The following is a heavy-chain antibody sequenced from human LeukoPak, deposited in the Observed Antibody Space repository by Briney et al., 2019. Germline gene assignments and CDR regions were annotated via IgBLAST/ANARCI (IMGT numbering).Heavy chain of an antibody. CDR2: INSNSGGT. Sequence: GASVKVSCKASGYTFTGYYMHWVRQAPGQGLEWMGRINSNSGGTNYAQKFQGRVTMTRDTSISTAYMELSRLRSDDTAVYYCARGQWELLRGGDYWGQGTLVTVSS. D-gene: IGHD1-26*01. CDR3: ARGQWELLRGGDY. CDR1: GYTFTGYY. V-gene: IGHV1-2*06. J-gene: IGHJ4*02.